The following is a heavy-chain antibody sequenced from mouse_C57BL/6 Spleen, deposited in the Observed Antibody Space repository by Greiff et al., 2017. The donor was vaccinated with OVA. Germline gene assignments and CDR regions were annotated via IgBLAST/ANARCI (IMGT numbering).Heavy chain of an antibody. D-gene: IGHD1-1*01. CDR2: IDPSDSSA. CDR1: GYTFTSYW. J-gene: IGHJ2*01. Sequence: QVQLQQPGAELVRPGTSVTLSCTASGYTFTSYWMHWVKQRPGQGLEWIGVIDPSDSSANYTQKFTGKATLTVDTSTRTAYMQLNSLRSEDSAVDYCARAPFFTTGVEGDYWGQGTTLTVSS. V-gene: IGHV1-59*01. CDR3: ARAPFFTTGVEGDY.